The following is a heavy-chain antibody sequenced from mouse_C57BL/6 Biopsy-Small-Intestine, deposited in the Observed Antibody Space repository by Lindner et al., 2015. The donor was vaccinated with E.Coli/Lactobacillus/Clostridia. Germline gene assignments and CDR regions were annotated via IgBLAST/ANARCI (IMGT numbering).Heavy chain of an antibody. CDR3: ARFLGWNYVVDY. V-gene: IGHV1-7*01. D-gene: IGHD1-1*01. Sequence: SVKVSCKASGYTFTTFGFSWVRQAPGQGLEWMGWISAYNANTQYAQKLQGRVTMTTDTSTSTAYMELRSLRSDDTAVYYCARFLGWNYVVDYWGQGTLVTVSS. J-gene: IGHJ4*01. CDR2: ISAYNANT. CDR1: GYTFTTFG.